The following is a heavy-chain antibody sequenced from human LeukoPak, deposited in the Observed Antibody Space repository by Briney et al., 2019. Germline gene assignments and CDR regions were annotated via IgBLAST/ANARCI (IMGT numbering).Heavy chain of an antibody. Sequence: PVGSLCLSPALSLVASSNYAVTSGAQAPGKGLEWVSTIGVSTYYEDRVQCRFTVYRDNSKNALYLQMNGLRAEDTAVYYCATTPYCTNGICFGRYFFYFWGQGTLVTVSS. J-gene: IGHJ4*02. CDR3: ATTPYCTNGICFGRYFFYF. CDR1: LVASSNYA. D-gene: IGHD2-8*01. V-gene: IGHV3-23*01. CDR2: IGVST.